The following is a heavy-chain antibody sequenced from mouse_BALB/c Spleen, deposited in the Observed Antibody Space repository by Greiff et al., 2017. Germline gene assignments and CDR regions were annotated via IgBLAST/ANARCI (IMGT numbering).Heavy chain of an antibody. CDR3: ARWHYGSSWFAY. V-gene: IGHV3-2*02. CDR1: GYSITSDYA. J-gene: IGHJ3*01. Sequence: EVKLVESGPGLVKPSQSLSLTCTVTGYSITSDYAWNWIRQFPGNKLEWMGYISYSGSTSYNPSLKSRISTTRDTSKNQFFLQLNSVTTEDTATYYCARWHYGSSWFAYWGQGTLVTVSA. CDR2: ISYSGST. D-gene: IGHD1-1*01.